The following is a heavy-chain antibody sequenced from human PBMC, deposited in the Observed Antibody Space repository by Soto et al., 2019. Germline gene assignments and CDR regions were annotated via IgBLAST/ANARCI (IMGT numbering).Heavy chain of an antibody. CDR2: IYPGDSDT. CDR1: GYSFTSYW. J-gene: IGHJ6*02. CDR3: AGGGVRGVITRTRDYYGMDV. V-gene: IGHV5-51*01. D-gene: IGHD3-10*01. Sequence: EVQLVQSGAEVKKPGESLKISCKGSGYSFTSYWIGWVRQMPGKGLEWMGIIYPGDSDTRYSPSFQGKVSFSAEKSISNASLQWSSLKASDTAMYYCAGGGVRGVITRTRDYYGMDVWGQGTTVTVSS.